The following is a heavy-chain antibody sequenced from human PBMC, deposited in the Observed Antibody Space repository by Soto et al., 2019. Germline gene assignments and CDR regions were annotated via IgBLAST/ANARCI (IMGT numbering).Heavy chain of an antibody. Sequence: QVQLVQSGAEVKKPGSSVKVSCKASGGTFSSYTISWVRQAPGQGLEWMGRIIPILGIANYAQKFQGRVTITADKSTSTDYMELSSLRSEDTAVYYCARDQKDVSGWHTYFDYWGQGTLVTVSS. CDR1: GGTFSSYT. CDR3: ARDQKDVSGWHTYFDY. D-gene: IGHD6-19*01. J-gene: IGHJ4*02. CDR2: IIPILGIA. V-gene: IGHV1-69*08.